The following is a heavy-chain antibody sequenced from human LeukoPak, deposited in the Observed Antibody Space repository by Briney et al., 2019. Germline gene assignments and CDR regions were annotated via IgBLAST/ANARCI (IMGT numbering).Heavy chain of an antibody. J-gene: IGHJ4*02. V-gene: IGHV4-59*01. CDR3: ARQSYYYGSGSYYRVVDY. D-gene: IGHD3-10*01. Sequence: SETLSLTCTVSGGSISSYYWSWIRQPPGKGLEWIGYIYYSGSTNYNPSLKSRVTISVDTSKNQFYLKLSSVTAADTAVYYCARQSYYYGSGSYYRVVDYWGQGTLVTVSS. CDR1: GGSISSYY. CDR2: IYYSGST.